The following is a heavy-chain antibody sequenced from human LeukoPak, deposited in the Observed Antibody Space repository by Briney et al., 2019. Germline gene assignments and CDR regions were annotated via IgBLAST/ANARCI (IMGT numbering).Heavy chain of an antibody. Sequence: PGGSLRLSCAASGFTFSSYGMHWVRQAPGKGLEWVAVISYDGSNKYYADSVKGRFTISRDNPKNTLYLQMNSLRAEDTAVYYCAKAPAMVTDAVDHWGEGPLLTVSS. CDR3: AKAPAMVTDAVDH. D-gene: IGHD5-18*01. CDR2: ISYDGSNK. J-gene: IGHJ4*02. V-gene: IGHV3-30*18. CDR1: GFTFSSYG.